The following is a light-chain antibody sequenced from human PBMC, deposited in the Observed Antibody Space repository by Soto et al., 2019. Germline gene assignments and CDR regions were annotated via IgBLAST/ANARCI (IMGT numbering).Light chain of an antibody. V-gene: IGKV3-15*01. J-gene: IGKJ5*01. CDR2: GAS. Sequence: EIVMTQSPATLSVSPGGRATLSCRASQSISDTLAWYQQKPGQAPRLLIHGASTRATGFPARFNGSGSGTEFTLTIGSLQSEDFAVYYCQQYNSWPSFGQGTRLEIK. CDR1: QSISDT. CDR3: QQYNSWPS.